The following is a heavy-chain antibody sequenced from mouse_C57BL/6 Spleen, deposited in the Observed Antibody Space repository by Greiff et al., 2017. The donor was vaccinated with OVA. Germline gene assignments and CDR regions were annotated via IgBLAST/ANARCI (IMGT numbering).Heavy chain of an antibody. CDR2: IHPNSGST. CDR1: GYTFTSYW. V-gene: IGHV1-64*01. Sequence: QVQLQQPGAELVKPGASVKLTCKASGYTFTSYWMHWVKQRPGQGLEWIGMIHPNSGSTNYNEKFKSKATLTVDKSSSTAYMQLSSLTSEDSAVYYSAGTVVVRDAMDYWGQGTSVTVSS. J-gene: IGHJ4*01. D-gene: IGHD1-1*01. CDR3: AGTVVVRDAMDY.